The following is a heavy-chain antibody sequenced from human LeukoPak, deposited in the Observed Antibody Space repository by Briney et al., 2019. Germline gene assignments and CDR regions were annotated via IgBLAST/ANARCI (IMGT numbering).Heavy chain of an antibody. J-gene: IGHJ5*02. CDR2: ISYSGIT. CDR1: GGSISGQY. CDR3: ARLRFLEWLFPWFDP. D-gene: IGHD3-3*01. Sequence: SETLSLTCTVSGGSISGQYWSWIRQPPGRGLEWIGYISYSGITKYNSSLKNRVTISIDTSKNQFSLKLSSMTAADTAVYYCARLRFLEWLFPWFDPWGQGTLVTVSS. V-gene: IGHV4-59*08.